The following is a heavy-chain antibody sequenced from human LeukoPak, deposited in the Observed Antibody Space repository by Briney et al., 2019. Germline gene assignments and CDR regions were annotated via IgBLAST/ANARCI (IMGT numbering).Heavy chain of an antibody. J-gene: IGHJ4*02. CDR3: AKSDGGIAAAGTLDY. D-gene: IGHD6-13*01. V-gene: IGHV3-30*18. CDR2: ISYDESNK. CDR1: GFTFSRYG. Sequence: PGRSLRLSCAASGFTFSRYGMHWVRQAPGKGLEWVAVISYDESNKYYADSVKGRFTVSRDNSKNTLFLQMNSLRSEDTAVYYCAKSDGGIAAAGTLDYWGQGALVTVSS.